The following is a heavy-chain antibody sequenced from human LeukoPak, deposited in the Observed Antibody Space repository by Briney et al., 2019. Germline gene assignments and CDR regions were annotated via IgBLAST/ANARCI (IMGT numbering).Heavy chain of an antibody. CDR1: GFTFSNYA. Sequence: GGSLRLSCSASGFTFSNYAMHWVRQAPGKGLVWVPRIHSDGSTTTYADSVKGRFTISRDNAKNTLFLQMSSLSAEDTAMYYCARAQSREQQLPFDYWGQGTLVTVSS. D-gene: IGHD6-13*01. CDR2: IHSDGSTT. CDR3: ARAQSREQQLPFDY. V-gene: IGHV3-74*01. J-gene: IGHJ4*02.